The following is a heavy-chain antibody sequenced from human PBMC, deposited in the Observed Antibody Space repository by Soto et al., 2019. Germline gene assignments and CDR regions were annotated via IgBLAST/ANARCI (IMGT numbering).Heavy chain of an antibody. CDR2: IYYSGST. J-gene: IGHJ4*02. Sequence: PSETLSLTCTVSGGSISSSSYYWGWIRQPPGKGLEWIGSIYYSGSTYYNPSLKSRVTISVDTSKNQFSLKLSSVTAADTAVYYCATGRGDCSSTSCQTVSFDYWGQGTLVTVSS. V-gene: IGHV4-39*01. CDR1: GGSISSSSYY. D-gene: IGHD2-2*01. CDR3: ATGRGDCSSTSCQTVSFDY.